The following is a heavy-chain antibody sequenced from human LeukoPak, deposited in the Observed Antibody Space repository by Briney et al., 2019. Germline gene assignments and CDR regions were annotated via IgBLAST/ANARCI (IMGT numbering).Heavy chain of an antibody. CDR1: GFTFSTYS. CDR2: ISSSSSTI. D-gene: IGHD2-8*01. J-gene: IGHJ4*02. CDR3: ARDRCTNGVCYTFAY. Sequence: GGSLRLSCAASGFTFSTYSMSWVRQAPGKGLEWVSYISSSSSTISYPDSVKGRFTISRDNAKNSLYLQMNDLRAEDTAVYYCARDRCTNGVCYTFAYWGQGTLVTVSS. V-gene: IGHV3-48*01.